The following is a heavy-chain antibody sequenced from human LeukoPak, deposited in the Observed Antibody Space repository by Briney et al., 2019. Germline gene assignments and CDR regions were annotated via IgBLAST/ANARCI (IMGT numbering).Heavy chain of an antibody. Sequence: GGSLRLSCAASGFTFSSYALSWVRQAPGKGLEWVSAIGGSGTNTYYADPVKGRFTISRGNSENTLYLQMNSLRAEDTAVYYCARARGAGTGAHFDYWGQGTLVTVSS. D-gene: IGHD3-10*01. CDR2: IGGSGTNT. V-gene: IGHV3-23*01. CDR1: GFTFSSYA. CDR3: ARARGAGTGAHFDY. J-gene: IGHJ4*02.